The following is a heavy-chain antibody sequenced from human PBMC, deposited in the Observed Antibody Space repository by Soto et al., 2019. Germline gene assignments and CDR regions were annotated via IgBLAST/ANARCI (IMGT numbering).Heavy chain of an antibody. CDR2: IYYSGST. CDR1: GGSISSSSYY. Sequence: QLQLQESGPGLVKPSETLSLTCTVSGGSISSSSYYWGWIRQPPGKGLEWIGSIYYSGSTYYNPSLKSRVTISGDTSKNQFSLKLSSVTAADTAVYYCARTLLWFGELAFWFDPWGQGTLVTVSS. V-gene: IGHV4-39*01. CDR3: ARTLLWFGELAFWFDP. D-gene: IGHD3-10*01. J-gene: IGHJ5*02.